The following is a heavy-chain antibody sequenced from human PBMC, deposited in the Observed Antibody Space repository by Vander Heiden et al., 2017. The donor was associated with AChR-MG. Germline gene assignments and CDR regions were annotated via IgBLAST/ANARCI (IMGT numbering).Heavy chain of an antibody. J-gene: IGHJ4*02. CDR2: IYHSGST. D-gene: IGHD2-2*01. CDR3: ARKATRKPAAHFDL. Sequence: QLQLQESGSGLVEPSQTLSLTCAVSGGSISSGGFSWSWIRQPPGRGLEWIGYIYHSGSTYYNPSLKSRITVSIDKSKNQFSLKLTSVTAADTAVYFCARKATRKPAAHFDLWGQGILVTVSS. CDR1: GGSISSGGFS. V-gene: IGHV4-30-2*01.